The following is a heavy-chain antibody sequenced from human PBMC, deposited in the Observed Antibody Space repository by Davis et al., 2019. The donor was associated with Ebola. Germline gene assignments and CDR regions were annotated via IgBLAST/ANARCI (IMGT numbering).Heavy chain of an antibody. CDR3: ARRPINSSWYGGVWGWFDP. CDR2: TNHSGST. J-gene: IGHJ5*02. D-gene: IGHD6-13*01. Sequence: SGPTLVKPTETLTLTCTVSGFSLRNARMGVSWIRQPPGKGLEWIGETNHSGSTNYNPSLKSRATISVDTSKNQFSLKLSSVTAADTAVYYCARRPINSSWYGGVWGWFDPWGQGTLVTVSS. V-gene: IGHV4-4*02. CDR1: GFSLRNARMG.